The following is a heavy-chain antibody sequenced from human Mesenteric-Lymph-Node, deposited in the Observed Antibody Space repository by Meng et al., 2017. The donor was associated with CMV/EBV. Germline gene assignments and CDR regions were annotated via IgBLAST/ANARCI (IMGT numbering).Heavy chain of an antibody. V-gene: IGHV1-69*05. CDR3: AIPSGGGYCGGDCYSFDY. Sequence: TFSSYAISWVRQAPGQGLEWMGGIIPIFGTANYAQKFQGRVTITTDESTSTAYMELSSLRSEDTAVYYCAIPSGGGYCGGDCYSFDYWGQGTLVTVSS. CDR1: TFSSYA. J-gene: IGHJ4*02. D-gene: IGHD2-21*01. CDR2: IIPIFGTA.